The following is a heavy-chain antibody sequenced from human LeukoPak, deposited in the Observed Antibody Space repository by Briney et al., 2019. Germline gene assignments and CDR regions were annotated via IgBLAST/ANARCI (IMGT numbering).Heavy chain of an antibody. D-gene: IGHD2-2*01. CDR3: ARVIKDCSSTSCYYYYYYMDV. J-gene: IGHJ6*03. Sequence: PSETLSLTCTVSGGSISSYYWSWIRQPPGKGLEWIGYIYYSGSTNYNPSLKSRVTISVDTSKNQFSLKLSSVTAADTAVYYCARVIKDCSSTSCYYYYYYMDVWGKGTTVTISS. V-gene: IGHV4-59*01. CDR2: IYYSGST. CDR1: GGSISSYY.